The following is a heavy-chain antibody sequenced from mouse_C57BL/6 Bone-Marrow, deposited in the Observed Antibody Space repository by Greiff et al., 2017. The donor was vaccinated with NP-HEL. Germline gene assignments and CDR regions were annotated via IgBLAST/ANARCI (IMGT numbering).Heavy chain of an antibody. CDR2: ILPGSGST. CDR1: GYTFTGYW. J-gene: IGHJ3*01. CDR3: ARDHYGSSYFDY. V-gene: IGHV1-9*01. Sequence: QVQLQQSGAELMKPGASVKLSCKATGYTFTGYWIEWVKQRPGHGLEWIGEILPGSGSTYYNEKFKGKATFTADTSSNTAYMQLSSLTTEDSAIYYCARDHYGSSYFDYWGQGTLVTVSA. D-gene: IGHD1-1*01.